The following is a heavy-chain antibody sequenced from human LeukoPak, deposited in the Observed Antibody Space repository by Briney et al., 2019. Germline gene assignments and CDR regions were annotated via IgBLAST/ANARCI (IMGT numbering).Heavy chain of an antibody. V-gene: IGHV3-21*01. CDR2: ISSSSSYI. J-gene: IGHJ4*02. D-gene: IGHD5-18*01. CDR1: GFTFSSYS. CDR3: ARGQDTAMDS. Sequence: GGSLRLSCAASGFTFSSYSMYWVRQAPGKGLEWVSSISSSSSYIYYADSVKGRFTISRDNAKNSLYLQMNSLRAEDTAVYYCARGQDTAMDSWGQGTLVTVSS.